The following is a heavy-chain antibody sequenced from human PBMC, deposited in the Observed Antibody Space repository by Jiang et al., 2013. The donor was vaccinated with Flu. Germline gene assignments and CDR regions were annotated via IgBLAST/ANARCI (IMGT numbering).Heavy chain of an antibody. CDR3: ARGGHDYSLDY. V-gene: IGHV4-59*01. CDR2: IYYRGST. CDR1: GGSISSYY. D-gene: IGHD4-11*01. Sequence: LLKPSETLSLTCTVSGGSISSYYWSWIRQPPGKGLEWIGYIYYRGSTNYNPSLKSRVTISVDTSKNQFSLKLSSVTAADTAVYYCARGGHDYSLDYWGQGTLVTVSS. J-gene: IGHJ4*02.